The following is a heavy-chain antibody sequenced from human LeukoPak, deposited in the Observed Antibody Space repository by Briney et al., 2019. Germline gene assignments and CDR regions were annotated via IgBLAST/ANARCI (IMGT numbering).Heavy chain of an antibody. CDR3: TRRYNYDSSGYYYVRDAFDI. CDR2: IRSKAYGGTT. V-gene: IGHV3-49*04. D-gene: IGHD3-22*01. J-gene: IGHJ3*02. Sequence: GGSLRLSCAASGFTFSSYGMHWVRQAPGKGLEWVGFIRSKAYGGTTKNAASVKGRFTISRDDSRSIAYLQMNSLKTEDTAVYYCTRRYNYDSSGYYYVRDAFDIWGQGTMVTVSS. CDR1: GFTFSSYG.